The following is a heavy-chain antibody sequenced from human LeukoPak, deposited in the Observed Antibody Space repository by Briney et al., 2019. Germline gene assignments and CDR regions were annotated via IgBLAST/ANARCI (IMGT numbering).Heavy chain of an antibody. CDR3: ARDFYGPYYYGMDV. Sequence: PGGSLRLSCAASGFTFSSYWMSWVRQAPGKGLEWVANIKHHGSEKYYVDSVKGRFTISRDNAKNSLYLQMNSLRAEDTAVYYCARDFYGPYYYGMDVWGQGTMVTVSS. CDR2: IKHHGSEK. J-gene: IGHJ6*02. CDR1: GFTFSSYW. D-gene: IGHD2/OR15-2a*01. V-gene: IGHV3-7*05.